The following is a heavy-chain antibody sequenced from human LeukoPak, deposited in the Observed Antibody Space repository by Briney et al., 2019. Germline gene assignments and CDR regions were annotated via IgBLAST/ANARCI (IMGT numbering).Heavy chain of an antibody. J-gene: IGHJ4*02. D-gene: IGHD3-3*01. Sequence: SVKVSCKASGGTFSSYAISWVRQAPGQGLEWMGGTIPIFGTANYAQKFQGRVTITADESTSTAYMELSSLRSEDTAVYYCARAETYYDFWSGYGTKYYFDYWGQGTLVTVSS. CDR3: ARAETYYDFWSGYGTKYYFDY. CDR1: GGTFSSYA. V-gene: IGHV1-69*13. CDR2: TIPIFGTA.